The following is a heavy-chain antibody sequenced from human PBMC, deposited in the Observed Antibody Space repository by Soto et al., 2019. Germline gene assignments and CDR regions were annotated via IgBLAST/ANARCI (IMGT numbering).Heavy chain of an antibody. J-gene: IGHJ4*02. D-gene: IGHD2-15*01. CDR1: GGSISSSSYY. CDR2: IYYSGST. CDR3: ARQGAAATLID. Sequence: SETLSLTCTVSGGSISSSSYYWGWIRQPPGKGLEWIGSIYYSGSTYYNPSLKSRVTISVDTSKNQFSLKLSSVTAADTAVYYCARQGAAATLIDWGQGTLVTVSS. V-gene: IGHV4-39*01.